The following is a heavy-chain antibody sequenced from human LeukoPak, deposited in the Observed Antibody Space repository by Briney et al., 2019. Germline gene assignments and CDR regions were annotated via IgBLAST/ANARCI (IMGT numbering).Heavy chain of an antibody. CDR1: GFTFSNYP. CDR2: ISYDGSKI. J-gene: IGHJ4*02. D-gene: IGHD2-2*01. Sequence: GGSLRLSCTASGFTFSNYPLHWVRQAPGKGLDWVTLISYDGSKIYYADSVKGRFTISRDNSKNMLFLQMNSLRAEDTAVYYCAKGPEGYCSSTSCSGTRDSGYWGQGTLVTVSS. V-gene: IGHV3-30-3*01. CDR3: AKGPEGYCSSTSCSGTRDSGY.